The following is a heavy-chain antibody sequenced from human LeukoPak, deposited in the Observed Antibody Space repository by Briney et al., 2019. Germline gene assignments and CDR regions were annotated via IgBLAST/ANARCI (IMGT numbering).Heavy chain of an antibody. CDR2: IYYSGST. J-gene: IGHJ5*02. CDR3: ARGSTYYDILTATMGTWFDP. CDR1: GGSISSYY. Sequence: PSETLSLTCTVSGGSISSYYWSWIRQPPGKGLEWIGYIYYSGSTNYNPSLKSRVTISVDTSKNQFSLKLSSVTAADTAVYYCARGSTYYDILTATMGTWFDPWGQGTLVTVSS. D-gene: IGHD3-9*01. V-gene: IGHV4-59*08.